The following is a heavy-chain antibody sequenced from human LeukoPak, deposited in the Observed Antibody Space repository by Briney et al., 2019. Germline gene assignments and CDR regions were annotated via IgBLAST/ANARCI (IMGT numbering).Heavy chain of an antibody. CDR3: ARDAIENYDFWSGSYYYFDY. D-gene: IGHD3-3*01. CDR2: INPSGGST. J-gene: IGHJ4*02. Sequence: ASVKVSCKSSGYTFTNYHMHWVRQAPGQGLEWMGIINPSGGSTSYAQSFQGRVTMTRDTPTSTVYMELSSLRSEDTAVYYCARDAIENYDFWSGSYYYFDYWGQGTLVTVSS. V-gene: IGHV1-46*01. CDR1: GYTFTNYH.